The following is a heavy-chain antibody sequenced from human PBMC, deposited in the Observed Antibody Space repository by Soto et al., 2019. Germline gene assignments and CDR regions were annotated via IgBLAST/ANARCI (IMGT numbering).Heavy chain of an antibody. Sequence: QVQLVQSGAEVKKPGASVKVSCKASGYTFTSYYMHWVRQAPGQGLEWMGIINPSGGSTSYAQKFQARVTMTRDTSTSTAYMELSSLRSEDTAVYYCARARIVGATTFDYWGQGTLVTVSS. D-gene: IGHD1-26*01. CDR1: GYTFTSYY. J-gene: IGHJ4*02. CDR3: ARARIVGATTFDY. CDR2: INPSGGST. V-gene: IGHV1-46*01.